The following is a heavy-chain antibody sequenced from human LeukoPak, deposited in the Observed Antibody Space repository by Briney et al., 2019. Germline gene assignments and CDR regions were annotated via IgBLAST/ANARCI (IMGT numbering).Heavy chain of an antibody. V-gene: IGHV3-23*01. CDR2: ISGSGGST. D-gene: IGHD2-15*01. CDR3: AKDPIAVDRTDCSGGSCYGS. CDR1: GFTFSSYA. J-gene: IGHJ4*02. Sequence: GSLRLSCAASGFTFSSYAMSWVRQAPGKGLEWVSAISGSGGSTYYADSVKGRFTISRDNSKNTLYLQMNSLRAEDTAVYYCAKDPIAVDRTDCSGGSCYGSWGQGTLVTVSS.